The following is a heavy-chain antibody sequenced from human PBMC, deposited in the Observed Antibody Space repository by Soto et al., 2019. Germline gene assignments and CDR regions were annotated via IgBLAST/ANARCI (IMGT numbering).Heavy chain of an antibody. D-gene: IGHD3-10*01. J-gene: IGHJ4*02. CDR3: ASHYGSGSPSDY. V-gene: IGHV4-39*01. Sequence: SETLSLTCTVSGGSISSSSYYWGWIRQPPGRGLEWIGSIYYSGSTYYNPSLKSRVTISVDTSKNQFSRKLSSVTAADTAVYYWASHYGSGSPSDYWGQGTLVTVSS. CDR2: IYYSGST. CDR1: GGSISSSSYY.